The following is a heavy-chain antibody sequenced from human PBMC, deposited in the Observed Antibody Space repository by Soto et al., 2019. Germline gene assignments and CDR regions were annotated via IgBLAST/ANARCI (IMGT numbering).Heavy chain of an antibody. Sequence: PSETLSLTCTVSGGSLNNNYWSWLRQPPGGGLGWLGYIFSNGRPNYHPSLETRVAISVDTSKNQLSLKLRSVTAADTAVYYCARAGDNSPWYSTLWAQGTLVNVSS. CDR3: ARAGDNSPWYSTL. CDR2: IFSNGRP. J-gene: IGHJ4*02. D-gene: IGHD2-21*02. V-gene: IGHV4-59*01. CDR1: GGSLNNNY.